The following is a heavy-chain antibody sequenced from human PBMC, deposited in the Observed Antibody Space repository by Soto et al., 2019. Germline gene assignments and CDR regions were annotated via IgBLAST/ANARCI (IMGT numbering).Heavy chain of an antibody. V-gene: IGHV3-74*01. J-gene: IGHJ4*02. Sequence: GGSLRLSCAASGFTFSSYWMHWVRQAPGKGLVWVSRINSDGSSTSYADSVKGRFTISRDNAKNTLYLQMNSLRAEDTAVYYCSRTSSSGWPLPGYWGQGTLITVSS. CDR3: SRTSSSGWPLPGY. CDR1: GFTFSSYW. CDR2: INSDGSST. D-gene: IGHD6-19*01.